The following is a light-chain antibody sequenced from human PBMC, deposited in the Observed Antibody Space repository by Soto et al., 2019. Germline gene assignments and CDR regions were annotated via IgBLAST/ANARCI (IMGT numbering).Light chain of an antibody. CDR2: DNN. CDR3: GTWDSSLSAGV. V-gene: IGLV1-51*01. J-gene: IGLJ3*02. Sequence: QSVLTQPPSVSAAPGQKVTFSCSGSSSNIGNNYVSWYQQLPGTAPKLLIYDNNKRPSGIPDRLSGSKSGTSATLDITGLQTGDEADYYCGTWDSSLSAGVFGGGTKLTVL. CDR1: SSNIGNNY.